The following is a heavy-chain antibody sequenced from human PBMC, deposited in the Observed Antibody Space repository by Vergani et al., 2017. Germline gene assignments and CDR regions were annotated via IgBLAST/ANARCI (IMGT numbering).Heavy chain of an antibody. V-gene: IGHV3-11*04. J-gene: IGHJ6*02. D-gene: IGHD3-10*01. Sequence: QVQLVESGGGLVKPGGSLRLSCAASGFTFSDHYMSWVGQAPGKGLEWISYMSSGDSIYYADSVKGRFTVSRDNTKNTLYLQMNSLRAEYTAVYYCARETDAGSSVSYNYYAMDVWGQGTTVSVSS. CDR2: MSSGDSI. CDR3: ARETDAGSSVSYNYYAMDV. CDR1: GFTFSDHY.